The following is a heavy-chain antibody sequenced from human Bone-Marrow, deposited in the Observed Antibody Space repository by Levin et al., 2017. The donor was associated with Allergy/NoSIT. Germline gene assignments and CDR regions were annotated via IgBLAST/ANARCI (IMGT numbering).Heavy chain of an antibody. CDR3: ATRTTLPGVGFYFNS. CDR1: GFSFSSYS. CDR2: ISASSGTT. D-gene: IGHD3-3*01. V-gene: IGHV3-48*01. Sequence: LSGGSLRLSCVGNGFSFSSYSMTWVRRAPGKGLEWISYISASSGTTHYADSVKGRFTVSRNNPQRSMSLGMKNLRADDTGVYFCATRTTLPGVGFYFNSWGRGTRVTVSA. J-gene: IGHJ4*02.